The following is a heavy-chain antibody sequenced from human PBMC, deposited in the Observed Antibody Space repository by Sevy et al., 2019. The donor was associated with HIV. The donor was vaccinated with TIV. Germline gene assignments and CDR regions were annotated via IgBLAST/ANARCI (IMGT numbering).Heavy chain of an antibody. CDR3: ATTKDYYDSSGYPFDY. J-gene: IGHJ4*02. D-gene: IGHD3-22*01. Sequence: ASVKVSYKVSGYTLTELSMHWVRQAPGKGLEWMGSFDPEDGETIYEQNFQGRVTMTEDRSTDTAYMELSSLRSEDTAVYYCATTKDYYDSSGYPFDYWGQGTLVTVSS. CDR1: GYTLTELS. V-gene: IGHV1-24*01. CDR2: FDPEDGET.